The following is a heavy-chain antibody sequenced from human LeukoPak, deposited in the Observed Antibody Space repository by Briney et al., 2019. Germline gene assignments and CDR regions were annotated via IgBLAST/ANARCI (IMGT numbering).Heavy chain of an antibody. Sequence: GGSLRLSCAASEFTFSNYWMNWVRQAPGKGLEWVANIKQDGREKYYVDSVKGRFTISRDNAKNSLNLQMNSLRAGDTAVYYCARSYSTSSKIFDYWGQGTLVTVSS. D-gene: IGHD6-6*01. CDR2: IKQDGREK. CDR3: ARSYSTSSKIFDY. J-gene: IGHJ4*02. CDR1: EFTFSNYW. V-gene: IGHV3-7*01.